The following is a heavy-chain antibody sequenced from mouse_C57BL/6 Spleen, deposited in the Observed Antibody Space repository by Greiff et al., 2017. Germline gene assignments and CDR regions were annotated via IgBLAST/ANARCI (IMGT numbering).Heavy chain of an antibody. V-gene: IGHV1-69*01. CDR1: GYTFTSYW. CDR3: AREGVYYVKERYFDV. Sequence: QVQLQQSGAELVMPGASVKLSCKASGYTFTSYWMHWVKQRPGQGLEWIGEIDPSDSYTNYNQKFKGKSTLTVDKSSSTAYMQLSSLTSEDSAVYYCAREGVYYVKERYFDVWGTGTTVTVSS. CDR2: IDPSDSYT. J-gene: IGHJ1*03. D-gene: IGHD2-1*01.